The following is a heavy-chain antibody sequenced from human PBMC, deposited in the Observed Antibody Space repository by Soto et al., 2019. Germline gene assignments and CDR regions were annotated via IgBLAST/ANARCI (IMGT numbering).Heavy chain of an antibody. CDR3: ASTRANYYDSSGYYYVYGPFDY. CDR2: IFHSGSS. J-gene: IGHJ4*02. V-gene: IGHV4-59*02. CDR1: GGSVTGFY. Sequence: PSETLSLTCTVSGGSVTGFYWSWIRQPPGKGLEWIGYIFHSGSSNYNPSLKSRVTISVDTSKSQISLRLTSVTAADTAVYYCASTRANYYDSSGYYYVYGPFDYWGQGTLVTVSS. D-gene: IGHD3-22*01.